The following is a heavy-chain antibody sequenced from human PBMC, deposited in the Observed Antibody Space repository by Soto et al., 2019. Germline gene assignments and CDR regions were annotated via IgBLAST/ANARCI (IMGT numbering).Heavy chain of an antibody. Sequence: QLTLKEAGPTLAKPTQTLTPTCTFSGFPLSTSTVGVGWVRQPPGQALEWLALLNWDDDKIYSPPLKSRPTVTNDTSKNLGVLTVAHMGPVETPRYYFAHRQDIVGVPAARRRIRDTYLDYWCKGTLVAVAS. CDR2: LNWDDDK. CDR3: AHRQDIVGVPAARRRIRDTYLDY. J-gene: IGHJ4*02. CDR1: GFPLSTSTVG. D-gene: IGHD2-2*01. V-gene: IGHV2-5*02.